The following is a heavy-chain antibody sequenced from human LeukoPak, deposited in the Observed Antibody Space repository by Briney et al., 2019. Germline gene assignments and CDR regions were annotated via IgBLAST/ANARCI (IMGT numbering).Heavy chain of an antibody. CDR3: AREGYYDSSGYSDAGIDS. CDR2: ISYDGSTK. D-gene: IGHD3-22*01. CDR1: GFTFSSYT. J-gene: IGHJ4*02. V-gene: IGHV3-30*04. Sequence: PGGSLRLFCAASGFTFSSYTMHWVRQAPGKGLEWVAVISYDGSTKYYADSMKGRFTISRDNSKNTLYLQMNSLRAEDTAVYYCAREGYYDSSGYSDAGIDSWGQGSLVTVSS.